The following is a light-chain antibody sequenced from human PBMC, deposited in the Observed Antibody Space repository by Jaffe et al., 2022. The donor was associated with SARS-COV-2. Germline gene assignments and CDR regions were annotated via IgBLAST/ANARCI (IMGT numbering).Light chain of an antibody. Sequence: SYELTQPPSVSVSPGQTARITCSGDALPKKYAYWYQQKSGQAPLLVIYEDNKRPSGIPDRFSGSSSGTVATLTISGAQVEDEADFYCYSTDSNNHRVFGGGTKLTVL. V-gene: IGLV3-10*01. CDR1: ALPKKY. CDR2: EDN. J-gene: IGLJ2*01. CDR3: YSTDSNNHRV.